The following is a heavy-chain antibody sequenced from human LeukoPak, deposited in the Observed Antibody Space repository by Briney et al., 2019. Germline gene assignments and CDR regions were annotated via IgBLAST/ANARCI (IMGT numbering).Heavy chain of an antibody. CDR2: ISDSGGIT. V-gene: IGHV3-23*01. D-gene: IGHD3-10*02. CDR3: AKASAVRGYYYYGMDV. CDR1: GFTFSSYA. J-gene: IGHJ6*02. Sequence: PGGSLRLSCAASGFTFSSYAMNWVRQAPGKGLEWVSGISDSGGITYYADSVKGRFTISRDNYKNTMYLQMNSLRVEDTAVYYCAKASAVRGYYYYGMDVWGQGTTVTVSS.